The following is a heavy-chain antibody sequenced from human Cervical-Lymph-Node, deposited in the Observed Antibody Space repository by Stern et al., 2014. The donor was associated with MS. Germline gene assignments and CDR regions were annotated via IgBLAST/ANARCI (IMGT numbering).Heavy chain of an antibody. J-gene: IGHJ3*01. Sequence: QIPLKESGPSLVKPTQTLTLTCTFSGFSLTTSEMSVGWIRQPPGKALEWVALIYWDGDDRYSPSLASRLTITKDTSKNQVVLTMTDMDPVDTGTYFCAHSRTVGKRAFDVWGQGTLVTVSS. V-gene: IGHV2-5*02. D-gene: IGHD1-26*01. CDR2: IYWDGDD. CDR3: AHSRTVGKRAFDV. CDR1: GFSLTTSEMS.